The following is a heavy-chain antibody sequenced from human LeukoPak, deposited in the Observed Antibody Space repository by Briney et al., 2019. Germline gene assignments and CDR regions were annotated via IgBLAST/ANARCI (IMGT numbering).Heavy chain of an antibody. CDR1: GFNFSDSR. Sequence: GGSLRLPCVTSGFNFSDSRMTWVRQAPGKGLQWVANVNRDGTEKHFLDSVEGRFTISRDNAKKSLYLQMSSLRPQDTAAYFCVRGDWYFESWGQGTLVTVSS. V-gene: IGHV3-7*04. CDR2: VNRDGTEK. D-gene: IGHD2-21*01. J-gene: IGHJ4*02. CDR3: VRGDWYFES.